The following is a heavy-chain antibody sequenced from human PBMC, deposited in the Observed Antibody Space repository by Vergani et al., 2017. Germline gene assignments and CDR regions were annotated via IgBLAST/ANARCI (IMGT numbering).Heavy chain of an antibody. Sequence: EVQLVESGGGLVHPGRSLRLSCAASGFTFDDYAMHWVRQAPGKGLEWVSGISWNSGSIGYADSVKGRFTISRDNAKNSLYLQMNSLRAEDTALYYCAKSIRGVLFDYWGQGTLVTVSS. D-gene: IGHD2-8*01. J-gene: IGHJ4*02. CDR2: ISWNSGSI. CDR1: GFTFDDYA. V-gene: IGHV3-9*01. CDR3: AKSIRGVLFDY.